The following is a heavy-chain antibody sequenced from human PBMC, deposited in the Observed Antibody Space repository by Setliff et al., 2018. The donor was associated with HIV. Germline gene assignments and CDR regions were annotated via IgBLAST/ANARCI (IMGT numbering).Heavy chain of an antibody. J-gene: IGHJ4*02. CDR3: ARARDIAVAGYFDY. CDR2: IYHGGST. Sequence: PSETLSLTCAVSGGSISSSNWWSWVRQPPGKGLEWIGEIYHGGSTNYNPSLKSRVTISVDKSKNQFSLKLSSVTAADTAVYYCARARDIAVAGYFDYWGQGTLVTVSS. D-gene: IGHD6-19*01. V-gene: IGHV4-4*02. CDR1: GGSISSSNW.